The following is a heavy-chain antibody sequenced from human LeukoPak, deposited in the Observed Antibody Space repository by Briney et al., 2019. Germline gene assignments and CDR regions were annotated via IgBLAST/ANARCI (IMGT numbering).Heavy chain of an antibody. CDR2: IYYSGDT. CDR1: GGSISSGGYY. D-gene: IGHD2-2*01. Sequence: SQTLSLTCTVSGGSISSGGYYWSWIRQPPGKGLEWIGSIYYSGDTYYNPSLKSRVTMSRDTSKNQFSLKLSSVTAADTAVYYCARDRGDCTSTSCDDYYYMDVGGKGTTVTVSS. V-gene: IGHV4-30-2*03. CDR3: ARDRGDCTSTSCDDYYYMDV. J-gene: IGHJ6*03.